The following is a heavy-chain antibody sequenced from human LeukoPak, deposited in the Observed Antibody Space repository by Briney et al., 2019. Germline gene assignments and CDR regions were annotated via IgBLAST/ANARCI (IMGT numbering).Heavy chain of an antibody. V-gene: IGHV3-30*18. D-gene: IGHD3-10*01. Sequence: GGSLRLSCAASAFTFSSCGMYWVRQAPGKGLDWVAIISYDGSAEYYGDSVKGRFTSSRHNSKNTLYLQMNSLRVEDTAVYYCAKRPAGQGSGTYYIDYWGQGTLVTVSS. CDR1: AFTFSSCG. CDR3: AKRPAGQGSGTYYIDY. J-gene: IGHJ4*02. CDR2: ISYDGSAE.